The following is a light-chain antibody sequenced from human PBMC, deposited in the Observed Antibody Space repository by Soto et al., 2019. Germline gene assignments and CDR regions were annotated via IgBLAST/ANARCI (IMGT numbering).Light chain of an antibody. Sequence: AIQMTQSPASLSASVGVRITITCRASQGIRDDLSWYQQKPGKAPRLLIYAASSLQSGVPSRFSGNGSGTDFTLTISSLQPEDFATYYCLQDYNYPRTFGGGTKVDIK. CDR3: LQDYNYPRT. J-gene: IGKJ4*01. CDR1: QGIRDD. CDR2: AAS. V-gene: IGKV1-6*01.